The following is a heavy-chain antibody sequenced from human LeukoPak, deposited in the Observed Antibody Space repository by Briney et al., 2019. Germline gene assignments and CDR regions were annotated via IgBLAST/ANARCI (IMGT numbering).Heavy chain of an antibody. CDR1: GFTFSSYG. J-gene: IGHJ4*02. Sequence: GSLRLSCAASGFTFSSYGMHWVRQAPGKGLEWVAVISYDGSNKYYADSVKGRFTISRDNSKNTLYLQMNSLRAEDTAVYYCAKDVGYGLDYWGQGTLVTVSS. CDR2: ISYDGSNK. V-gene: IGHV3-30*18. CDR3: AKDVGYGLDY. D-gene: IGHD5-18*01.